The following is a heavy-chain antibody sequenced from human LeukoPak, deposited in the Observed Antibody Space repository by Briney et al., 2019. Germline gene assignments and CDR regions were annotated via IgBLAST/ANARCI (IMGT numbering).Heavy chain of an antibody. CDR2: INHSGSA. Sequence: ETLSLTCAVYGGFFSVYYGLWIRQPPGKGLERIGEINHSGSANFNPSLERRVTISVDTYKNQVSLELSSVTAADTAVYYCARGDVYYGLCYWGQGTQVTVSS. CDR3: ARGDVYYGLCY. CDR1: GGFFSVYY. V-gene: IGHV4-34*01. D-gene: IGHD3-10*01. J-gene: IGHJ4*02.